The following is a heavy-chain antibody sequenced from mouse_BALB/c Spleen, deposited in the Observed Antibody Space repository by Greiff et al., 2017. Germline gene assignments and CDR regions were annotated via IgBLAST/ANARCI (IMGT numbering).Heavy chain of an antibody. CDR1: GYTFTDYN. CDR2: INPNNGGT. Sequence: DVKLQESGPELVKPGASVKIPCKASGYTFTDYNMDWVKQSHGKSLEWIGDINPNNGGTIYNQKFKGKATLTVDKSSSTAYMELRSLTSEDTAVYYCARRLWSFAYWGQGTLVTVPA. J-gene: IGHJ3*01. CDR3: ARRLWSFAY. D-gene: IGHD1-1*02. V-gene: IGHV1-18*01.